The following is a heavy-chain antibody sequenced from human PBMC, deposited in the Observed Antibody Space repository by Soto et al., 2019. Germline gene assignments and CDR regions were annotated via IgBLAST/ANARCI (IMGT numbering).Heavy chain of an antibody. CDR1: GFTFSSYG. CDR3: ARDGYCSGGSCYSVPVFDY. D-gene: IGHD2-15*01. CDR2: IWYDGSNK. V-gene: IGHV3-33*01. Sequence: QVQLVESGGGVVQPGRSLRLSCAASGFTFSSYGMHWVRQAPGKGLEWVAVIWYDGSNKYYADSVKGRFTISRDNSKNKLYLQMNSRRAEDTAVYYCARDGYCSGGSCYSVPVFDYWCQGTLVTVSS. J-gene: IGHJ4*02.